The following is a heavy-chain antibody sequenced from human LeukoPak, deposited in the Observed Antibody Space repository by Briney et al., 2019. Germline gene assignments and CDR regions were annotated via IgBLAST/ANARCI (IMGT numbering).Heavy chain of an antibody. CDR2: ITGDGATT. D-gene: IGHD2-8*01. V-gene: IGHV3-23*01. CDR1: GFSFSINA. CDR3: AKAYGTNGYFQLPIDF. Sequence: GGSLRLSCAAFGFSFSINAMTWVRQAPGKGLECVSAITGDGATTYYADSVRGRFTISRDNSKNTLYLQMNGLRAEDTAIYYCAKAYGTNGYFQLPIDFWGQGTLVTVSS. J-gene: IGHJ4*02.